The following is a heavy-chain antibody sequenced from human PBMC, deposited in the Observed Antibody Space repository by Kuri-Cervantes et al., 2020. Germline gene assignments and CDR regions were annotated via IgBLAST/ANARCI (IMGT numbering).Heavy chain of an antibody. CDR2: ISYDGSNK. V-gene: IGHV3-30*03. D-gene: IGHD3-10*01. CDR3: ATGRARFELYTMDV. CDR1: GFTFSSYS. J-gene: IGHJ6*02. Sequence: GGSLRLSCAASGFTFSSYSMNWVRQAPGKGLEWVAVISYDGSNKYYADSVKGRFTISRDNSKSTLYLQMNSLRPEDTAVYYCATGRARFELYTMDVWGQGTTVTVSS.